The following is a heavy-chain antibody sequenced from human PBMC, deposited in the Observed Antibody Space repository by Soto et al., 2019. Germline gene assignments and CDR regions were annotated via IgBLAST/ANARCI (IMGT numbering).Heavy chain of an antibody. CDR1: GYTFTNYA. D-gene: IGHD3-3*01. J-gene: IGHJ4*02. Sequence: ASVKVSCKASGYTFTNYAMHWVRQAPGQRLEWMGWINAGNGNTKYSQKFQGRVTITRDTSASTAYMELSSLRSEDTAVYYCARDGHAYDFWSGYTRGFDYWSQGTLVTVSS. CDR2: INAGNGNT. CDR3: ARDGHAYDFWSGYTRGFDY. V-gene: IGHV1-3*01.